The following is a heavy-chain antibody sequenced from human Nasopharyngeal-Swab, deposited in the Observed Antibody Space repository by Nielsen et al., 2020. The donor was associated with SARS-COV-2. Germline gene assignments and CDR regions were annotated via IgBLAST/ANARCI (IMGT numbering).Heavy chain of an antibody. D-gene: IGHD5-18*01. Sequence: GESLKIPCAASGFPFSASWMSWVRQAPGRGLEWVAHIKQDGSEAYYVDSVKGRFTISRDNADNSLFLQMNSLRVEDTAVFYCVRFIRAYSCGRDCWGQGTLVTVSS. CDR1: GFPFSASW. CDR2: IKQDGSEA. J-gene: IGHJ4*02. V-gene: IGHV3-7*05. CDR3: VRFIRAYSCGRDC.